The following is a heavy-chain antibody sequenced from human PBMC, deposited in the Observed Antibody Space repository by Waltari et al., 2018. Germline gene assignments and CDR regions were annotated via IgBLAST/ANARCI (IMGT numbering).Heavy chain of an antibody. Sequence: QVQLVESGVGVVQPGRSLRLSFAASGFTFSSFALHLVRQAPGKGLEWVAVISYDGSNKYYADSVKGRFTISRDNSKNTLYLQMNSLRAEDTAVYYCALTLVRGVIMYKFDYWGQGTLVTVSS. J-gene: IGHJ4*02. D-gene: IGHD3-10*01. V-gene: IGHV3-30*16. CDR1: GFTFSSFA. CDR3: ALTLVRGVIMYKFDY. CDR2: ISYDGSNK.